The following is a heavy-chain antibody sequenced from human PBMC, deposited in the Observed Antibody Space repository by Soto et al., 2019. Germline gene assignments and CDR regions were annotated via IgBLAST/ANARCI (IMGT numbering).Heavy chain of an antibody. CDR2: KNPNSGNT. J-gene: IGHJ6*03. CDR1: GYTFTSYD. CDR3: AIGGYSYGGFYYYYYYMDV. D-gene: IGHD5-18*01. V-gene: IGHV1-8*01. Sequence: ASVKVSCKASGYTFTSYDINWVRQATGQGLEWMGWKNPNSGNTGYAQKFQGRVTMTRNTSISTAYMELSSLRSEDTAVYYCAIGGYSYGGFYYYYYYMDVWGKGTTVTVS.